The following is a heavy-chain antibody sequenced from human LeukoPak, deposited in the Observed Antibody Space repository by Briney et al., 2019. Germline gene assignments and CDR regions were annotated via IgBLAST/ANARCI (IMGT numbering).Heavy chain of an antibody. CDR3: ARGIAVADYYYYYGMDV. V-gene: IGHV1-69*13. CDR1: GGTFSSYA. Sequence: ASVKVSCKASGGTFSSYAISWVRQAPGQGLEWMGGIIPIFGTANYAQKFQGRVTITADESTSTAYMELSSLRSEDTAVYYCARGIAVADYYYYYGMDVWGQGTTVTVSS. J-gene: IGHJ6*02. D-gene: IGHD6-19*01. CDR2: IIPIFGTA.